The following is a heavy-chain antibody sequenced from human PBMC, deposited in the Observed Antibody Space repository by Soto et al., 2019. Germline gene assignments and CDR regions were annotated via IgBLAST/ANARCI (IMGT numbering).Heavy chain of an antibody. Sequence: ASXTRSLTCTVSGGSISSYYRSWIRQPPGKGLEWIGYIYYSGSTNYNPSLKSRVTISVDTSKNQFSLKLSSVTAADTAVYYCARTIAAAGNVKFDFWGQGTLVTVSS. V-gene: IGHV4-59*08. D-gene: IGHD6-13*01. J-gene: IGHJ4*02. CDR3: ARTIAAAGNVKFDF. CDR1: GGSISSYY. CDR2: IYYSGST.